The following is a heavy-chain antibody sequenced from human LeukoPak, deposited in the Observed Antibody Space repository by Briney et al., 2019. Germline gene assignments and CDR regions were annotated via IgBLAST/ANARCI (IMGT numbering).Heavy chain of an antibody. D-gene: IGHD3-9*01. CDR1: GASISNYY. J-gene: IGHJ4*02. Sequence: SETLSLTCTVSGASISNYYWSWIRQPAGKGLEWIGRIYASGSTNYNPSLKSRVTISVDQSKNQFSLKLNSVTAADTAVYYCERGETIFPYWGQGTLVTVSS. V-gene: IGHV4-4*07. CDR3: ERGETIFPY. CDR2: IYASGST.